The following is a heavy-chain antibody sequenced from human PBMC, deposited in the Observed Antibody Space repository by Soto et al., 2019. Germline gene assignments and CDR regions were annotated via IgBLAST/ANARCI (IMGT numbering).Heavy chain of an antibody. CDR2: ISSDVVNY. V-gene: IGHV3-30-3*01. D-gene: IGHD2-15*01. CDR3: ARGGAWTPEGLGY. J-gene: IGHJ4*02. Sequence: QVQLVESGGGVVQPGRSLRLSCAASGFTFSSFAMHWVRQAPGMGLEWMAVISSDVVNYYYAESVKGRFTISRHNSKNTQYLQMNSLRNEDTAVYYCARGGAWTPEGLGYWGQGTLVTVSS. CDR1: GFTFSSFA.